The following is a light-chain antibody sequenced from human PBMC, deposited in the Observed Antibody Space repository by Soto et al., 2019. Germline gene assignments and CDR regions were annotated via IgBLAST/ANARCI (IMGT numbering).Light chain of an antibody. CDR3: QQVNSYPLT. CDR1: QSISYW. J-gene: IGKJ5*01. Sequence: IQITQSPSTLSASVGDRVTITCRASQSISYWLAWYQQKLGKAPNLLIYAASSLQSGVPSGFSGGGSGTDFSLTISSLEPEDFATYYCQQVNSYPLTFGQGTRLEIK. CDR2: AAS. V-gene: IGKV1-5*01.